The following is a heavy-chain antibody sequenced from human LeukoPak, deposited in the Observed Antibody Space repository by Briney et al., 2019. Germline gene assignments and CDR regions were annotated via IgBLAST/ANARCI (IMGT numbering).Heavy chain of an antibody. CDR1: GYTFTGYY. CDR3: ARAAMIVVVISENDAFDI. Sequence: ASVKVSCKASGYTFTGYYMHWLRQAPGQGLEWMGWINPNSGGTNYAQKFQGRVTMTRDTSISTAYMELSRLRSDDTAVYYCARAAMIVVVISENDAFDIWGQGTMVTVSS. J-gene: IGHJ3*02. D-gene: IGHD3-22*01. CDR2: INPNSGGT. V-gene: IGHV1-2*02.